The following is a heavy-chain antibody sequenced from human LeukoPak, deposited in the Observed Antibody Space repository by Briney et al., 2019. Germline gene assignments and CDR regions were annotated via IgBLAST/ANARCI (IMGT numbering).Heavy chain of an antibody. D-gene: IGHD3-3*01. J-gene: IGHJ6*03. CDR1: GYTFTTYD. Sequence: ASVKVSCKASGYTFTTYDINWVRQAPGQGLEWMGIINPSGGSTSYAQKFQGRVTMTRDMSTSTVYMELSSLRSEDTAVYYCASAFPDYDFWSGYPNYYYYMDVWGKGTTVTVSS. V-gene: IGHV1-46*01. CDR2: INPSGGST. CDR3: ASAFPDYDFWSGYPNYYYYMDV.